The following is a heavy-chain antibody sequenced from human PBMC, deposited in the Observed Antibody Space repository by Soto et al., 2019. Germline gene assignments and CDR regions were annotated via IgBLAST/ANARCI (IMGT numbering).Heavy chain of an antibody. CDR1: GFTVSSNY. J-gene: IGHJ4*02. CDR3: ASRASKTGDQLDY. D-gene: IGHD7-27*01. V-gene: IGHV3-53*04. Sequence: EVQLVESGGGLVQPGGSLRLSCAASGFTVSSNYMSWVRQAPGKGLEWVSVIYSGGNTYYADSVKGRFTISRHNSKNTLYLQMNSLRGEDTAVYYWASRASKTGDQLDYWGQGTLVTVSS. CDR2: IYSGGNT.